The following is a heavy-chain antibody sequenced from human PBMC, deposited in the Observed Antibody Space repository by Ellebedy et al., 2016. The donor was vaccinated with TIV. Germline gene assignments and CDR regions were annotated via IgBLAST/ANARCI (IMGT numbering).Heavy chain of an antibody. CDR1: GYTFSSYV. CDR3: ARLLRSGATGYYYGMDV. D-gene: IGHD5-12*01. V-gene: IGHV1-18*01. CDR2: ISAY. J-gene: IGHJ6*02. Sequence: AASVKVSCKASGYTFSSYVITWVRQAPGQGLEWMGRISAYAQNFQDRVTMTTDTSTSTAYMELRSLRSDDTAIYYCARLLRSGATGYYYGMDVWGQGTTVIVSS.